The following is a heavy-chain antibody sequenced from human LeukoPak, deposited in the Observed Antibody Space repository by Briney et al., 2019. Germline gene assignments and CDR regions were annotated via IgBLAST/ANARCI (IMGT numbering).Heavy chain of an antibody. D-gene: IGHD6-19*01. CDR3: ARVGGWYGN. CDR1: GFTFSSYA. Sequence: GGSLRLSCAASGFTFSSYAMHWVRQAPGKGLEWVAVISYDGSNKYYADSVKGRFTISRDNSKNTLYLQMNSLRAEDTAVYYCARVGGWYGNWGQGTLVTVSS. V-gene: IGHV3-30*04. CDR2: ISYDGSNK. J-gene: IGHJ4*02.